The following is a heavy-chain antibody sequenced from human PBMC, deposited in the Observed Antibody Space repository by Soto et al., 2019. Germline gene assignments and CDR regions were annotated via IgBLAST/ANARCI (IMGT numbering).Heavy chain of an antibody. Sequence: EVQLVESGGRLVKPGGSLRLSCAVSGFTFSAAWMNWVRQAPGKGLEWVGRIKSKTDGGSTDLAAPVKGRFTISKDDSKNTPYLQMNSLKTEHTAVYYCTTDRQEWELPPDLSFWGQGTLVTVSS. CDR2: IKSKTDGGST. V-gene: IGHV3-15*07. J-gene: IGHJ4*02. D-gene: IGHD1-26*01. CDR1: GFTFSAAW. CDR3: TTDRQEWELPPDLSF.